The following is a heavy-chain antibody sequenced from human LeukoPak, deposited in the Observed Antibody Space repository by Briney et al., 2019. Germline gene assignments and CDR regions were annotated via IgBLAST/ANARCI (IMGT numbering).Heavy chain of an antibody. Sequence: QPGGSLRLSCAASGFTFTTYWMSWVRQAPGKGLEWVANINQDGTEKYYVDSVKDRFTISRDNAKNSLYLQMNSLRVEDTAVYYCAKALGPAMVRGVMDYWGQGTLVTVSS. CDR1: GFTFTTYW. V-gene: IGHV3-7*01. CDR2: INQDGTEK. J-gene: IGHJ4*02. D-gene: IGHD3-10*01. CDR3: AKALGPAMVRGVMDY.